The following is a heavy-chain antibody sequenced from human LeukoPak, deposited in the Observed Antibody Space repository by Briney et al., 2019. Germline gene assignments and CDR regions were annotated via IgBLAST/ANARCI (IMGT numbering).Heavy chain of an antibody. CDR3: ARVIVGALGAFDI. D-gene: IGHD1-26*01. CDR1: GFTFSSYG. Sequence: GGSLRLSCAASGFTFSSYGMHWVRQAPGKGLEWVSVIYSGGSTYYADSVKGRFTISRDNSKNTLYLQMNSLRAEDTAVYYCARVIVGALGAFDIWGQGTMVTVSS. J-gene: IGHJ3*02. V-gene: IGHV3-53*01. CDR2: IYSGGST.